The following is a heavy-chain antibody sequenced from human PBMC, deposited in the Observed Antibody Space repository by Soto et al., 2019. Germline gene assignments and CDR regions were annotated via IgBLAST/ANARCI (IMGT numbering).Heavy chain of an antibody. CDR1: GGSISSYY. Sequence: SETLSLTCTVSGGSISSYYWSWIRQPAGKGLEWIGRIYNSGSTNYNHSLKSRVTMSVDTSKNQFSLKLRSVTAADTAVYYCARYFFVYDPEVNWFDPWGQGTLVTVSS. CDR3: ARYFFVYDPEVNWFDP. D-gene: IGHD3-3*01. CDR2: IYNSGST. J-gene: IGHJ5*02. V-gene: IGHV4-4*07.